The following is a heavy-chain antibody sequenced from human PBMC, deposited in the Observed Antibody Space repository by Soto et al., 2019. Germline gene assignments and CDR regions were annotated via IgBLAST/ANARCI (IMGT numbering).Heavy chain of an antibody. J-gene: IGHJ6*02. CDR3: AKDSLWFGELSEYYYYNGMDV. D-gene: IGHD3-10*01. CDR1: GFTFSSYG. CDR2: ISYDGSNK. Sequence: GGSLRLSCAASGFTFSSYGMHWVRQAPGKGLEWVAVISYDGSNKYYADSVKGRFTISRDNSKNTLYLQMNSLRAEDTAVYYCAKDSLWFGELSEYYYYNGMDVWGQGTTVTVSS. V-gene: IGHV3-30*18.